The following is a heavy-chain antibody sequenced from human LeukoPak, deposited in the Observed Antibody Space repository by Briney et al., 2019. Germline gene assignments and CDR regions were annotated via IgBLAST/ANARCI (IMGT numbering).Heavy chain of an antibody. CDR3: TRVGYIDEGIDY. D-gene: IGHD5-24*01. CDR1: GFPFSSYW. V-gene: IGHV3-7*04. J-gene: IGHJ4*02. CDR2: IKQDGSKK. Sequence: GGSLRLSCVASGFPFSSYWMTWVRQAPGKGLEWVANIKQDGSKKSYVDSVKGRFTISRDNAKNSLYLQMNSLRAEDTAICYCTRVGYIDEGIDYWGQGTLVTVSS.